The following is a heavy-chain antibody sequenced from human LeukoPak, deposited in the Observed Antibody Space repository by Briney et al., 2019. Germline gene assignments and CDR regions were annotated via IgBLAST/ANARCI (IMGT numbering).Heavy chain of an antibody. CDR2: INPNSGGT. Sequence: ASVKVSCKTSGYSFTDYYMHWVRQAPGQGLEWMGRINPNSGGTSSAQKFQGRVIMTRDTSITTVYMEMSWLTSDDTAIYYCARADRLHGGPYLIGPWGQGTLVTVSS. CDR1: GYSFTDYY. J-gene: IGHJ5*02. D-gene: IGHD2-21*01. V-gene: IGHV1-2*06. CDR3: ARADRLHGGPYLIGP.